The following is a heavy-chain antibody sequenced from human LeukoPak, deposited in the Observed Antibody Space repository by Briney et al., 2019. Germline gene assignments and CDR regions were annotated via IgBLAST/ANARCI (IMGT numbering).Heavy chain of an antibody. D-gene: IGHD5-12*01. J-gene: IGHJ4*02. V-gene: IGHV3-33*01. CDR3: ARDGYSGYDFYFDY. CDR2: IWFDGSDK. CDR1: GFTFSSYG. Sequence: GGSLRLSCAASGFTFSSYGMHGGGQAPGKGVGWVAGIWFDGSDKYYAGSVKGRFPIFRDNSKNTLYLQMNSLRAEDTAVYYCARDGYSGYDFYFDYWGQGSLVTVSS.